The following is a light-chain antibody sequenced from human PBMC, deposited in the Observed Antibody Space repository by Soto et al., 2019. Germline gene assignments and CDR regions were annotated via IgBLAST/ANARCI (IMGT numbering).Light chain of an antibody. J-gene: IGKJ1*01. CDR2: AAS. V-gene: IGKV1-6*01. Sequence: AIQMTQSPSSLSASVGDRVTIACRASQGIRNDLGWYQQKPGKAPKLLIYAASSLQSGVPSRFSGSGSGTDFTLTISSLQPEHFATYYCLQDYNYPWTFGQGTKVEIK. CDR1: QGIRND. CDR3: LQDYNYPWT.